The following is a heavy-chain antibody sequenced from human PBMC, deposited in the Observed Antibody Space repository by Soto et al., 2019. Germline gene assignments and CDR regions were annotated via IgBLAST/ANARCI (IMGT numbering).Heavy chain of an antibody. V-gene: IGHV3-48*03. D-gene: IGHD3-3*01. CDR1: GFTFSSYE. CDR2: ISSSGSTI. Sequence: GGSLRLSCAASGFTFSSYEMNWVRQAPGKGLEWVSYISSSGSTIYYADSVKGRFTISRDNAKNSLCLQMNSLRAEDTAVYYCARDSYYDFWSGYYQHYYYGMDVWGHGTTVTGLL. J-gene: IGHJ6*02. CDR3: ARDSYYDFWSGYYQHYYYGMDV.